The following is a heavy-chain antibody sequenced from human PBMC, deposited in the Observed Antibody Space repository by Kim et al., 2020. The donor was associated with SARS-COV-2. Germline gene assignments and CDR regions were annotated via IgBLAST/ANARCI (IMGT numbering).Heavy chain of an antibody. CDR3: ARRSLYSSTPNFDY. V-gene: IGHV4-39*01. D-gene: IGHD2-2*01. J-gene: IGHJ4*02. Sequence: NPSLKSRGTTSVDTSKNQFSLKLSSVTAADTAVYYCARRSLYSSTPNFDYWGQGTLVTVSS.